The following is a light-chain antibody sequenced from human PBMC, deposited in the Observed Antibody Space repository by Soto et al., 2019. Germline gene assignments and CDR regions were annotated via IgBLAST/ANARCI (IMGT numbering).Light chain of an antibody. CDR2: DAS. CDR3: QHYDNFPPIT. V-gene: IGKV1-33*01. Sequence: DIQMARCPSCLSAYVGDRVTITCQASQDISNHLNWYQQKPGKAPELLMFDASNLEPGVPSRFSGSGSGTDFTLTIRSLQPEDVATYFCQHYDNFPPITLGQGTRLEIK. CDR1: QDISNH. J-gene: IGKJ5*01.